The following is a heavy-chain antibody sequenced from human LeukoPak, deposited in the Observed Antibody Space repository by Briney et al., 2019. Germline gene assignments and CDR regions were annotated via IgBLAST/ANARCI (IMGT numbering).Heavy chain of an antibody. V-gene: IGHV3-30*04. CDR3: ARAIAAAGFDY. J-gene: IGHJ4*02. Sequence: GGSLRLSCAASGFTFSSYVMHWVRQAPGKGLEWVAIISYDGSNEYYADSVKGRFTISRDNAKNSLYLQMNSLRAEDTAVYYCARAIAAAGFDYWGQGTLVTVSS. D-gene: IGHD6-13*01. CDR1: GFTFSSYV. CDR2: ISYDGSNE.